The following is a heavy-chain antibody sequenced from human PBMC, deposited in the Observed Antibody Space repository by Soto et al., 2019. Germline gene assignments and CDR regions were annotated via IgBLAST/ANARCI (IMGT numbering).Heavy chain of an antibody. V-gene: IGHV3-7*01. CDR1: GFTFSSYW. J-gene: IGHJ4*02. CDR2: IRQDGSAK. D-gene: IGHD3-3*01. CDR3: ARGPYYEVWSGNYRGPFAS. Sequence: GGSLRLSCADSGFTFSSYWMTWVRQAPGKGLEWVATIRQDGSAKYHVESLKGRFTISRDNVKKSLDLQVNSLRAEDTAVYHCARGPYYEVWSGNYRGPFASWGQGTLVTVSS.